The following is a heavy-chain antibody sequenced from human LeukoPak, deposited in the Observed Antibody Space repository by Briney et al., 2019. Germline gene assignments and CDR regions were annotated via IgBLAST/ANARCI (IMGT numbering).Heavy chain of an antibody. V-gene: IGHV3-11*04. CDR1: GFTFSDYY. CDR3: ARVLSYYDSSGSYGDWYFDL. D-gene: IGHD3-22*01. CDR2: ISSSGSTI. J-gene: IGHJ2*01. Sequence: GGSLRLSCAASGFTFSDYYMSWIRQAPGKGLEWVSYISSSGSTIYYADSVKGRFTISRDNAQNSLYLQMNNLRAEDTAVYYCARVLSYYDSSGSYGDWYFDLWGRGTLVTVSS.